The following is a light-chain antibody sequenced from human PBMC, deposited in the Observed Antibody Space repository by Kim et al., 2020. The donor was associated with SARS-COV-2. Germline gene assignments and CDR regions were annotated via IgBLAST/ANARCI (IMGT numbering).Light chain of an antibody. CDR1: QSVSSN. CDR3: QQYNNWPMYS. Sequence: GSPGERATLSCRASQSVSSNLAWYQQKPGQAPRLLIYGASTRATGIPARFSGSGSGTEFTLTISSLQSEDFAVYYCQQYNNWPMYSFGQGTKLEI. V-gene: IGKV3-15*01. J-gene: IGKJ2*03. CDR2: GAS.